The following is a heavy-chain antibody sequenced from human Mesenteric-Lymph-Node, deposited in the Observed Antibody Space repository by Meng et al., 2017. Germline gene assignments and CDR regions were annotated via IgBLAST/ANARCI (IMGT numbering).Heavy chain of an antibody. V-gene: IGHV4-4*02. Sequence: LQGSAPGRCKLSGPLSLTCGASGVSYSSKFRWPWVRQPPGKGLEWIGDIDDSGSTNYNPSLNSRISISLDKSKNHFSLKVNSVTAADTAVYYCARGKQDAWELLAYWGQGALVTVSS. J-gene: IGHJ4*02. D-gene: IGHD1-26*01. CDR2: IDDSGST. CDR1: GVSYSSKFR. CDR3: ARGKQDAWELLAY.